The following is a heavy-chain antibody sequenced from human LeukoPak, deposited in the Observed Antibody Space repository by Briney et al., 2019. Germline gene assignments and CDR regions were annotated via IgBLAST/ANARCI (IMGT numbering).Heavy chain of an antibody. CDR1: GFTFSSYG. Sequence: GRSLRLSCAASGFTFSSYGMHWVRQAPGKGLEWEAVISYDGSNKFYADSVKGRFTISRDNSKNTLYLQMNSLRAEDTTVYYCAKDRSLYSSGWYGMDVWGQGTTVTVSS. CDR2: ISYDGSNK. V-gene: IGHV3-30*18. D-gene: IGHD6-19*01. CDR3: AKDRSLYSSGWYGMDV. J-gene: IGHJ6*02.